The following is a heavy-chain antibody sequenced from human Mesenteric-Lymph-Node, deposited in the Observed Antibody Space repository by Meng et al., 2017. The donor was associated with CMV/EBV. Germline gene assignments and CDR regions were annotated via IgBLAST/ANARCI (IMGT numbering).Heavy chain of an antibody. J-gene: IGHJ4*02. CDR2: GYHSGST. CDR1: GYSISSGYY. CDR3: ATDMADCSSTSCYSV. Sequence: SETLSLTCTVSGYSISSGYYWGWIRQPPGKGLEWIGSGYHSGSTYYNPSLKSRVTISVDTSKNQFSLKLSSVTAADTAVYYCATDMADCSSTSCYSVWGQGTLVTVSS. V-gene: IGHV4-38-2*02. D-gene: IGHD2-2*01.